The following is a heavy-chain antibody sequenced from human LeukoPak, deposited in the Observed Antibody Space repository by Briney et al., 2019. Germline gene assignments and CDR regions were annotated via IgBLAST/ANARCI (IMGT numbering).Heavy chain of an antibody. CDR2: ISSSSSYI. CDR1: GFTFSSYS. D-gene: IGHD2-21*01. CDR3: AKCKVGIGNFDY. Sequence: GGSLRLSCAASGFTFSSYSMNWVRQAPGKGLEWVSSISSSSSYIYYADSVKGRFTISRDNSKNTLYLQMNSLRAEDTAVYYCAKCKVGIGNFDYWGQGTLVTVSS. J-gene: IGHJ4*02. V-gene: IGHV3-21*01.